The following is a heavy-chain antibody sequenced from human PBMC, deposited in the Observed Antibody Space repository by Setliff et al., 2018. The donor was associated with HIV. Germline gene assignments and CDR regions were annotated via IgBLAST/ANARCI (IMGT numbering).Heavy chain of an antibody. D-gene: IGHD4-17*01. Sequence: ASVKVSCKASGYTFSTYAISWVRQAPGQGLEWMGWISTYNGNTRYAQKVQGRVTITRDTSASTAYMELTSLTSEDSAVYFCARSPTAGTVTTRALDYWGQGTLVTVSS. J-gene: IGHJ4*02. CDR1: GYTFSTYA. CDR2: ISTYNGNT. V-gene: IGHV1-18*01. CDR3: ARSPTAGTVTTRALDY.